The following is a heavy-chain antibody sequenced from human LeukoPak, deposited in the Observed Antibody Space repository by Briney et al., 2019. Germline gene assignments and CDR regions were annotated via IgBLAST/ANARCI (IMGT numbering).Heavy chain of an antibody. CDR1: GGSFSGYY. CDR2: INHSGST. CDR3: ARTKFGGIDYFDY. V-gene: IGHV4-34*01. D-gene: IGHD3-16*01. J-gene: IGHJ4*02. Sequence: SETLSLTCAVSGGSFSGYYWSWIRQPPGKGLEWIGEINHSGSTNYNPSLKSRVTISVDTSKNQFSLKLSSVTAADTAVYYCARTKFGGIDYFDYWGQGTLVTVSS.